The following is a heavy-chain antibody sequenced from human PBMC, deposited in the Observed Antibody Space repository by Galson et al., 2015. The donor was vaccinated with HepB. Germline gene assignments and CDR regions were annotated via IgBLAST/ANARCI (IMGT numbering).Heavy chain of an antibody. V-gene: IGHV3-30-3*01. J-gene: IGHJ6*02. CDR3: ARDIGTLWSGYYTPYYGMDV. D-gene: IGHD3-3*01. Sequence: SLRLSCAASGFTFSSYAMHWVRQAPGKGLEWVAVMSYDGSNKYYADSVKGRFTISRDNSKNTLYLQMNSLRAEDTAVYYCARDIGTLWSGYYTPYYGMDVWGQGTTVTVSS. CDR1: GFTFSSYA. CDR2: MSYDGSNK.